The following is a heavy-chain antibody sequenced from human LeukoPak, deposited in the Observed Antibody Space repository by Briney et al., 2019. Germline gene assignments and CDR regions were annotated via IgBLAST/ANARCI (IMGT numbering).Heavy chain of an antibody. CDR3: ARPYYYDSRIDP. D-gene: IGHD3-22*01. V-gene: IGHV4-30-4*01. Sequence: SETLSLTCTVSGGSISSGDYYWSWIRQPPGKGLEWIGYTYYSGSTYYNPSLKNRVSISVDTSKNQFSLNLSSVTAADTAVYYCARPYYYDSRIDPWGQGTLVTVSS. J-gene: IGHJ5*02. CDR1: GGSISSGDYY. CDR2: TYYSGST.